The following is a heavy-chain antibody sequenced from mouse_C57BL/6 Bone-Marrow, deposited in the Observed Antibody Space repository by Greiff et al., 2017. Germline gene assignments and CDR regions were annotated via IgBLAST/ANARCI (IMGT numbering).Heavy chain of an antibody. CDR2: IYPSDSET. CDR1: GYTFTSYW. V-gene: IGHV1-61*01. Sequence: QVHVKQPGAELVRPGSSVKLSCKASGYTFTSYWMDWVKQRPGQGLEWIGNIYPSDSETHYNQKFKDKATLTVDKSSSTAYMQLSSLTSEDSAVYYCAREDYYAMDYWGQGTSVTVSS. J-gene: IGHJ4*01. CDR3: AREDYYAMDY.